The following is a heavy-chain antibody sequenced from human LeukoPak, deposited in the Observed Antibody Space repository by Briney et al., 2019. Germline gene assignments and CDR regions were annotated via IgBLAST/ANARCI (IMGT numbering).Heavy chain of an antibody. J-gene: IGHJ4*02. CDR3: ARHEDRNWYFDH. CDR2: IYYSGST. Sequence: PSETLCLSCTVSGGSISSSCYYWGCIRQPPGKGLECIGTIYYSGSTYYNPSLKSRVTISVDTSKNQFSLKLSSVTAPDAAVYYCARHEDRNWYFDHWGQGTLVTVSS. CDR1: GGSISSSCYY. V-gene: IGHV4-39*01. D-gene: IGHD1-1*01.